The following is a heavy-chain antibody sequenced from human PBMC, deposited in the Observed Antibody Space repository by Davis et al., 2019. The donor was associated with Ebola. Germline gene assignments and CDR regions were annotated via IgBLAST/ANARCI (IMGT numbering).Heavy chain of an antibody. D-gene: IGHD4-17*01. J-gene: IGHJ4*02. V-gene: IGHV3-21*01. Sequence: PGGSLRLSCAASGFTFSSYSMNWVRQAPGKGLEWVSSISSSSSYIYYADSVKGRFTISRDNAKNSLYLQMNSLRAEDTAVYYCASQGGSRTVTTSDYWGQGTLVTVSS. CDR3: ASQGGSRTVTTSDY. CDR2: ISSSSSYI. CDR1: GFTFSSYS.